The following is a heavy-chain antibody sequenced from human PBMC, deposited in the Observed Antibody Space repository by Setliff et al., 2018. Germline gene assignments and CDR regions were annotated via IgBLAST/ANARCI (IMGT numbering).Heavy chain of an antibody. CDR2: VFPVDSDT. D-gene: IGHD3-16*01. J-gene: IGHJ3*02. CDR1: GYSFTSYW. Sequence: GESLKISCKGSGYSFTSYWIGWVRQMPGRGLEWMGVVFPVDSDTRYSPSFQGQVTTSADKSISTAYLQWSSLKASDTAIYYCARLGRYDAFDIWGQGTVVTVSS. V-gene: IGHV5-51*01. CDR3: ARLGRYDAFDI.